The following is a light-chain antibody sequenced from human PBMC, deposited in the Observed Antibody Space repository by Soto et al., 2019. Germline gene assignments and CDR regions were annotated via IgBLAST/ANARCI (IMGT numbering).Light chain of an antibody. CDR3: QQHNYWPS. CDR2: GAS. Sequence: EIVMTQSPATLSVSPGERATLSCSASQSVSSNLAWYQQKPGQAPRLLLYGASTRATGIPGRFSGSGSGTEFTLTISSLQSEDFAVYYCQQHNYWPSFGQGTKLEIK. V-gene: IGKV3-15*01. CDR1: QSVSSN. J-gene: IGKJ2*01.